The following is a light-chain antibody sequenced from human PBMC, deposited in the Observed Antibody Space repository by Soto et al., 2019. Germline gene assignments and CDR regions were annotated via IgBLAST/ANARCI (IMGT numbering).Light chain of an antibody. Sequence: DIVLTQSPCTLSLSPGDRATLTCRASQSVSSSYLAWYQQKPDQAPRLLIYGASSRATGLPDRFSGSGSGTDFTLTISRREPEDFAVYYCQQYGNSPRTFGQGTKVEIK. CDR3: QQYGNSPRT. V-gene: IGKV3-20*01. CDR1: QSVSSSY. CDR2: GAS. J-gene: IGKJ1*01.